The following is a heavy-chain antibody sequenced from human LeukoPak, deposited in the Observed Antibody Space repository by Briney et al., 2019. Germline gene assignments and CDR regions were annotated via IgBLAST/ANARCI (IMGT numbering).Heavy chain of an antibody. Sequence: PPETLSLTCAVYGGSFSGYYWTWIRLPPGKGLDWIGEINHSGSTNHNSSLKSRVTISVDTSKNHFSLNLSSVTAADTAVYYCARGLPAYGLDYWGQGTLVTVSS. D-gene: IGHD2-21*01. CDR1: GGSFSGYY. V-gene: IGHV4-34*01. CDR3: ARGLPAYGLDY. J-gene: IGHJ4*02. CDR2: INHSGST.